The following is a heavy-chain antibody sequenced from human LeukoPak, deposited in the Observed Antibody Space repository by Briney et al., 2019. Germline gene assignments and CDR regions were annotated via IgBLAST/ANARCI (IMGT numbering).Heavy chain of an antibody. J-gene: IGHJ4*02. Sequence: SVKVSCKASGGTFSSYAISWVRQAPGQGPEWMGRIIPILGITNYAQKFQGRVTITADKSTSTAYMELSSLRSDDTAVYYCARDPSGGYVPYFDYWGQGTLVTVSS. CDR1: GGTFSSYA. D-gene: IGHD3-16*01. CDR2: IIPILGIT. V-gene: IGHV1-69*04. CDR3: ARDPSGGYVPYFDY.